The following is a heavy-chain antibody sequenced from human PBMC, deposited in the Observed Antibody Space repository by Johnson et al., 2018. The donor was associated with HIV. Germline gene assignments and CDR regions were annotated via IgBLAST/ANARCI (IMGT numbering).Heavy chain of an antibody. J-gene: IGHJ3*02. V-gene: IGHV3-7*01. CDR3: ARREPILGIVRNAFDI. D-gene: IGHD7-27*01. CDR2: IKQDGSET. Sequence: VQLVESGGGVVQPGGSLRLSCAASGFTFSSYAMHWVRQAPGKGLEWVANIKQDGSETSHVDSVQGRFTISRDNAKNSLYLQMNSLRAEDTTVYYCARREPILGIVRNAFDIWGQGTMVTVSS. CDR1: GFTFSSYA.